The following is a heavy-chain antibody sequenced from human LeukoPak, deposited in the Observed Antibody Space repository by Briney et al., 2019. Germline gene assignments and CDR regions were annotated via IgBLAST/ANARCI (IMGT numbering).Heavy chain of an antibody. CDR2: IYYSGST. J-gene: IGHJ4*02. CDR3: ARGLGGGLEVLS. CDR1: GGSISSSSYN. V-gene: IGHV4-39*07. D-gene: IGHD3-10*01. Sequence: PSETLSLTCTVSGGSISSSSYNWGWIRQPPGKGLEWIGSIYYSGSTYYNPSLKSRVTISVDTSKNQFSLKLSSVTAADTAVYYCARGLGGGLEVLSWGQGTLVTVSS.